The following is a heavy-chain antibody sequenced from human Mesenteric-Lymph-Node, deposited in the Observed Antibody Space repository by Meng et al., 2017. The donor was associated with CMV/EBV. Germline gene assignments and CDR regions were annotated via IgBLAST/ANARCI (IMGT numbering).Heavy chain of an antibody. CDR3: ARTPRWELLGAFYFDL. CDR1: GESFGDNY. D-gene: IGHD1-26*01. J-gene: IGHJ4*02. Sequence: NGESFGDNYWSWLRQTPGKGLEWIGEVNQSGSTNYNPSLKSRVTLSMDTSKNRFSMSLNSVTAADAAVYYCARTPRWELLGAFYFDLWGQGTLVTVSS. CDR2: VNQSGST. V-gene: IGHV4-34*01.